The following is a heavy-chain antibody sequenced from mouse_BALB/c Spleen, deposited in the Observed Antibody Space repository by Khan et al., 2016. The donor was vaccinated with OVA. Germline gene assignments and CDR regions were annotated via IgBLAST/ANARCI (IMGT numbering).Heavy chain of an antibody. J-gene: IGHJ3*01. CDR3: ARLAYYYDSEGFAY. Sequence: EVELVESGGDLVEPGGSLKLSCAASGFTFSTYGMSWVRQTPDKRLEWVAPISTGGHYTYYPDSVRGRFTISRDDAKNTLDLKMTSLKYEDKAMFYCARLAYYYDSEGFAYWGQGTLVTVSA. D-gene: IGHD1-1*01. CDR2: ISTGGHYT. V-gene: IGHV5-6*01. CDR1: GFTFSTYG.